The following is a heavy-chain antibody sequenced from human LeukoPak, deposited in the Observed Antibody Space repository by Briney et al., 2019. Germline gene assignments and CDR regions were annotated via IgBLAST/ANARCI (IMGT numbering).Heavy chain of an antibody. V-gene: IGHV1-18*01. CDR3: ARVEDYYDSSGYYYFDY. CDR2: ISAYNGNT. D-gene: IGHD3-22*01. J-gene: IGHJ4*02. Sequence: ASVKVSCKASGYTFTSYGTSWVRQAPGQGLEWMGWISAYNGNTNYAQKLQGRVTMTTDTSTSTAYMELRSMRSDDTAVYYCARVEDYYDSSGYYYFDYWGQGTLVTVSS. CDR1: GYTFTSYG.